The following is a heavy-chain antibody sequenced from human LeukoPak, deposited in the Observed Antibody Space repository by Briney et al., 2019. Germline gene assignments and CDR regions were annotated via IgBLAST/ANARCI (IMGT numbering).Heavy chain of an antibody. CDR3: VTDGDKWNDFEY. CDR2: IDKDGNEI. D-gene: IGHD1-1*01. CDR1: GLRIRNFW. Sequence: GSLRLSCAASGLRIRNFWMHWVRQAPGKGLEWVAIIDKDGNEIKYVDSVKGRFTLSRDNAKNSVYLQMNSLTTEDTALYYCVTDGDKWNDFEYWGQGTLVTVSS. J-gene: IGHJ4*02. V-gene: IGHV3-7*01.